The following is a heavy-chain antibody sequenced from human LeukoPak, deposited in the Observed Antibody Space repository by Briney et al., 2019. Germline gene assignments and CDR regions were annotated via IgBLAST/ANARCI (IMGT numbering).Heavy chain of an antibody. CDR3: ARAGLGDLSGAPQNSYYYSNMDV. D-gene: IGHD3-16*02. V-gene: IGHV1-8*01. Sequence: ASVKVSCKASGYTFTSYDINWVRQATGQGLEWMGWMNPNSGNTGYAQKFQGRVTMTRNTSISTAYMELSSLRSEDTAVYYCARAGLGDLSGAPQNSYYYSNMDVWGKGPRFTISS. CDR1: GYTFTSYD. J-gene: IGHJ6*03. CDR2: MNPNSGNT.